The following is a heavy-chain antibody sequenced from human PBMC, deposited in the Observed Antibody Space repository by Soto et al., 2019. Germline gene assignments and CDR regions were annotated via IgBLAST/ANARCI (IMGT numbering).Heavy chain of an antibody. CDR1: GYTFTSYV. J-gene: IGHJ3*01. D-gene: IGHD6-13*01. CDR2: ISAYNGNT. Sequence: GASVKVSCKASGYTFTSYVISWVRQAPGQGLEWMGWISAYNGNTNYAQKLQGRVIMTTDTSTSTAYMELRSLRSDDTAVYYCAREDRSGSNWYSAYDFWGQGTMVTVSS. V-gene: IGHV1-18*01. CDR3: AREDRSGSNWYSAYDF.